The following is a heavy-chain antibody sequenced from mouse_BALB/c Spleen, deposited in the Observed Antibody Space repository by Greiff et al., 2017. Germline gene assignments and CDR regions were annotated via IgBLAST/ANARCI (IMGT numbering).Heavy chain of an antibody. CDR2: ISSGSSTI. V-gene: IGHV5-17*02. Sequence: EVKLMESGGGLVQPGGSRKLSCAASGFTFSSFGMHWVRQAPEKGLEWVAYISSGSSTIYYADTVKGRFTISRDNPKNTLFLQMTSLRSEDTAMYYCARDPYGSSPFDYWGQGTTLTVSS. D-gene: IGHD1-1*01. CDR3: ARDPYGSSPFDY. J-gene: IGHJ2*01. CDR1: GFTFSSFG.